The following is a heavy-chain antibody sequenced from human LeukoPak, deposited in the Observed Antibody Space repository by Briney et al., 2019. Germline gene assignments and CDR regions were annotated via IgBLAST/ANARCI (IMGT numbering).Heavy chain of an antibody. CDR3: ARDVTMVRGVRYYYYGMDV. CDR1: GYTFTSSA. J-gene: IGHJ6*04. CDR2: INASIGNT. D-gene: IGHD3-10*01. V-gene: IGHV1-3*01. Sequence: GASVKVSCEASGYTFTSSAMHWVRQAPGQRLEWMGWINASIGNTKYIQKFQGRVTITRGTSASTAYMELNSLIYEDTAVYYCARDVTMVRGVRYYYYGMDVWGKGTTVTVSS.